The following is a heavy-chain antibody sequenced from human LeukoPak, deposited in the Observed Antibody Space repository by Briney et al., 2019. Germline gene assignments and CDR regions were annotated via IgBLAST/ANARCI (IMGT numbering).Heavy chain of an antibody. CDR1: GFTFSSYA. D-gene: IGHD2-2*01. Sequence: GGSLRLSCAASGFTFSSYAMSWVRQAPGKGLEWVSAISGSGGSTYYADSVKGRFTISRDNSKNTLYLQMNSLRAEDTAVYYCAKDREGCSSTSCDGFFDYWGQGTLVTVSS. J-gene: IGHJ4*02. V-gene: IGHV3-23*01. CDR3: AKDREGCSSTSCDGFFDY. CDR2: ISGSGGST.